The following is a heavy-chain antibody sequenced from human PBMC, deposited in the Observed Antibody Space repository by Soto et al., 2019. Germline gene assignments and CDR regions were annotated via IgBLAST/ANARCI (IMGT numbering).Heavy chain of an antibody. CDR3: ARGFHNYDFWSGFHPVAYYMDV. D-gene: IGHD3-3*01. J-gene: IGHJ6*03. Sequence: GASVKVSCKASGYTFTSYGISWVRQAPGQGLEWMGWISAYNGNTNYAQKLQGRVTMTTDTSTSTAYMELRSLRSDDTAVYYCARGFHNYDFWSGFHPVAYYMDVWGKGTTVTVSS. CDR1: GYTFTSYG. CDR2: ISAYNGNT. V-gene: IGHV1-18*01.